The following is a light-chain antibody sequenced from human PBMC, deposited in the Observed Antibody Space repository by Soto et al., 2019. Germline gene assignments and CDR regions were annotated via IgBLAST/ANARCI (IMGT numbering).Light chain of an antibody. J-gene: IGKJ5*01. V-gene: IGKV3-15*01. Sequence: EIVMTQSPATLSVSPGERVTLSCRASQSVSSNLAWYQHKPGQAPRLLIYGASTRATGIPVRFSGSGSGTAFTITISSLQSEDFAVYYCQQYSNWPSITFGQGTRLEIK. CDR1: QSVSSN. CDR2: GAS. CDR3: QQYSNWPSIT.